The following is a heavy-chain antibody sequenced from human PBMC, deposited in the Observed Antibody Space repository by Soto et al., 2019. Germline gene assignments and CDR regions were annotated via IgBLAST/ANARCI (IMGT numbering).Heavy chain of an antibody. D-gene: IGHD5-18*01. CDR2: IYTSGST. Sequence: LSLTCTVSGGSISNYYWSWIRQPAGKGLEWIGRIYTSGSTNYNPSLKSRVTMSVDTSKNQFSLKLSSVTAADTAVYYCARWSRNSYGYRGWFDPWGQGTLVTAPQ. V-gene: IGHV4-4*07. J-gene: IGHJ5*02. CDR3: ARWSRNSYGYRGWFDP. CDR1: GGSISNYY.